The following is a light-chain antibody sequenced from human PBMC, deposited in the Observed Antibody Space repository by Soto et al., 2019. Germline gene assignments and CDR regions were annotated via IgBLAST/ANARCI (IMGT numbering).Light chain of an antibody. V-gene: IGLV2-8*01. CDR1: SSDIGGYNY. Sequence: QSALTQPPSASGSPGQSVTISCTGTSSDIGGYNYVSWYQQHPGKAPKLIIYEVTKRPSGVPDRFSGSKSGNTASLTVSGLQAEDEADYYCNSYGDSDNLVVIGGGTQLTVL. CDR2: EVT. CDR3: NSYGDSDNLVV. J-gene: IGLJ7*01.